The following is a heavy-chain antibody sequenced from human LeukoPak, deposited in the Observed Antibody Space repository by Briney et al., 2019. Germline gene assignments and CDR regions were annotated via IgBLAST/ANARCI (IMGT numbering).Heavy chain of an antibody. CDR1: GGTFSSYA. D-gene: IGHD1-26*01. V-gene: IGHV1-69*04. Sequence: GASVKVSCKASGGTFSSYAIGWVRQAPGQGLEWMGRIIPILGIANYAQKFQGRVTITADKSTSTAYMELSSLRSEDTAVYYCAREGTEMLEWERDHTLDYWGQGTLVTVSS. CDR3: AREGTEMLEWERDHTLDY. J-gene: IGHJ4*02. CDR2: IIPILGIA.